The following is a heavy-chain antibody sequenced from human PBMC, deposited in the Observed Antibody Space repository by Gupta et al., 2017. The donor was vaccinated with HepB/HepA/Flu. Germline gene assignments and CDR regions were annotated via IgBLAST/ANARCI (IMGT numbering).Heavy chain of an antibody. CDR3: AKQRTDSYHFDF. Sequence: EVQLVEPGGGLVQLGRSLILSCAASGFSFDDYTRHWIRQAPGKGLDWVSSISWNSGSIGYVDSVRGRFTISRDNAKNSLYLQMNSLRPEDSALYHGAKQRTDSYHFDFWGQGALVTVSS. V-gene: IGHV3-9*01. CDR1: GFSFDDYT. J-gene: IGHJ4*02. D-gene: IGHD3/OR15-3a*01. CDR2: ISWNSGSI.